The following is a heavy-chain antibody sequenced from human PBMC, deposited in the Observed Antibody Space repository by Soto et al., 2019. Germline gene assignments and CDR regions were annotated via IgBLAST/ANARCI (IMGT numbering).Heavy chain of an antibody. CDR2: INPSGGST. V-gene: IGHV1-46*01. Sequence: QVQLVQSGAEVKKPGASVKVSCKASGYTFTSYYMHWVRQAPGQGLEWMGIINPSGGSTSYAQKFRGRGTMSRDTSTRTVYMELGSLGSEDTAVYYCARDTHSIANNWFDPWGQGTLVTVSS. CDR3: ARDTHSIANNWFDP. CDR1: GYTFTSYY. J-gene: IGHJ5*02. D-gene: IGHD6-6*01.